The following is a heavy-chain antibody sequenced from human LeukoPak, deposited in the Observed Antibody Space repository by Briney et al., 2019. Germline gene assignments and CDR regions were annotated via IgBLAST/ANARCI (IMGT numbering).Heavy chain of an antibody. V-gene: IGHV3-7*01. J-gene: IGHJ4*02. CDR1: EFTFSTYW. CDR3: ARRKEFTMVRGVLDY. D-gene: IGHD3-10*01. CDR2: IKQDGSEK. Sequence: PGGSLRLSCAASEFTFSTYWMSWVRQAPGKGLEWVANIKQDGSEKYYMDSVKGRFTISRDTAKNSLYLQMNSLRAEDTAVYYCARRKEFTMVRGVLDYWGQGTLVTVSS.